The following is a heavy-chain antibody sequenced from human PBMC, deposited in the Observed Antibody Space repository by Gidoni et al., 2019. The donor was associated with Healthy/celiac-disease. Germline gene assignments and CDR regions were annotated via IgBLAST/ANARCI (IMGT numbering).Heavy chain of an antibody. CDR2: LYDRGST. J-gene: IGHJ4*02. D-gene: IGHD3-22*01. CDR1: GGAIRSYY. V-gene: IGHV4-59*01. CDR3: ARVEKRPYYYDSSGGGFDY. Sequence: QVQLQESGPGLAKPSETLSTTCTVAGGAIRSYYGSWIRQPPGKGLEWIGYLYDRGSTIYNPSLKSRVTISVDTSKNQFSLKLSSVTAADTAVYYCARVEKRPYYYDSSGGGFDYWGQGTLVTVSS.